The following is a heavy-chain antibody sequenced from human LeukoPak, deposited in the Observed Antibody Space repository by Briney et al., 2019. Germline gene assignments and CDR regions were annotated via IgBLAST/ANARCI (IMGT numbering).Heavy chain of an antibody. CDR1: GGSISSYY. D-gene: IGHD3-10*01. J-gene: IGHJ6*03. CDR2: INHSGST. CDR3: ASGVYGSGSSYYYYYVDV. Sequence: SETLSLTCTVSGGSISSYYWSWIRQPPGKGLEWIGEINHSGSTNYNPSLKSRVTISVDTSKNQFSLKLSSVTAADTAVYYCASGVYGSGSSYYYYYVDVWGKGTTVTVSS. V-gene: IGHV4-34*01.